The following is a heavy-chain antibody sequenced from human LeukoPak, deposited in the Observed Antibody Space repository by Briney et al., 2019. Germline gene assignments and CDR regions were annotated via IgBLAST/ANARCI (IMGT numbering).Heavy chain of an antibody. Sequence: GGSLRLSCAASGFTFTTYWMHWVRQAPGQGLVWVSRIISDGSSTSYADSVKGRFSISRDNARNTLYLQMNSLRAEDTAVYFCARLRCDVGDCYSAGQNFWGQGTLVTVSS. CDR1: GFTFTTYW. V-gene: IGHV3-74*01. J-gene: IGHJ4*02. CDR3: ARLRCDVGDCYSAGQNF. D-gene: IGHD2-21*02. CDR2: IISDGSST.